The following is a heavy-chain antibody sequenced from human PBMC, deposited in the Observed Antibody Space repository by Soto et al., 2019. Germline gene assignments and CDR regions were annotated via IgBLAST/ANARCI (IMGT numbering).Heavy chain of an antibody. J-gene: IGHJ4*02. CDR2: IYYSGST. D-gene: IGHD5-12*01. CDR1: GGSISSSSYY. CDR3: ARRGDGYNYGGDY. V-gene: IGHV4-39*01. Sequence: QLQLQESGPGLVKPSETLSLTCTVSGGSISSSSYYWGWIRQPPGKGLEWIGSIYYSGSTYYNPSLKSRVTISVDTSKNQFSLKLSSVTAADTAVYYCARRGDGYNYGGDYWGQGTLVTVSS.